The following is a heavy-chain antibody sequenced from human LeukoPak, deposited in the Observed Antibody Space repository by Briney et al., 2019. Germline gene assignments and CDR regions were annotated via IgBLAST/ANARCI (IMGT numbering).Heavy chain of an antibody. CDR2: INPNSGGT. CDR3: ARDLATTMIVVVINGYDY. Sequence: ASVKVSCNASGYTFTGYYMHWVRQAPGQGLEWMGWINPNSGGTNYAQKFQGRVTMTRDTSISTAYMELSRLRSDDTAVYYCARDLATTMIVVVINGYDYWGQGTLVTVSS. J-gene: IGHJ4*02. V-gene: IGHV1-2*02. D-gene: IGHD3-22*01. CDR1: GYTFTGYY.